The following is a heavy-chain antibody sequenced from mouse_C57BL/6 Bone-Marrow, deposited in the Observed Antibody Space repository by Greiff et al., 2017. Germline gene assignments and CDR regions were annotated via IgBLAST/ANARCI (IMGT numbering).Heavy chain of an antibody. J-gene: IGHJ2*01. CDR2: IYPSDSET. Sequence: VKLMESGAELVRPGSSVKLSCKASGYTFTSYWMDWVKQRPGQGLEWIGNIYPSDSETHYNQKFKDKATLTVDKSSSTAYMQLSSLTSEDSAVYYCARLYYDDYWGQGTTLTVSS. CDR1: GYTFTSYW. CDR3: ARLYYDDY. D-gene: IGHD2-4*01. V-gene: IGHV1-61*01.